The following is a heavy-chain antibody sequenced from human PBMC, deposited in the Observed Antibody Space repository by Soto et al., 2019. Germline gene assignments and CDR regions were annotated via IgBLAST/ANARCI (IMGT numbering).Heavy chain of an antibody. J-gene: IGHJ6*02. CDR3: ARGDSGYYYYGMDV. CDR1: GYTFTSYD. Sequence: GASVKVSCKASGYTFTSYDINWVRQATGQGLEWMGWMNPNSGNTGYAQKFQGRVTMTRNTSISTAYMELSSLRSEDTAVYYCARGDSGYYYYGMDVWGQGTTVTVSS. CDR2: MNPNSGNT. V-gene: IGHV1-8*01. D-gene: IGHD3-10*01.